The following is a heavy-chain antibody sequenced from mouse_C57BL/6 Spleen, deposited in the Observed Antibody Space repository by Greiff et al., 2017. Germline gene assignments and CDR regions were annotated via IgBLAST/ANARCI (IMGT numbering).Heavy chain of an antibody. CDR3: ARQGRYGSSPFDF. J-gene: IGHJ2*01. V-gene: IGHV5-12*01. CDR1: GFTFSDYY. D-gene: IGHD1-1*01. Sequence: EVHLVESGGGLVQPGGSLKLSCAASGFTFSDYYMYWVRQTPEKRLEWVAYISNGGGSTYYPDTVKGRFTISRDNDKNTLYLQMSRLKSEDTDMYYCARQGRYGSSPFDFWGRGTTLTVSS. CDR2: ISNGGGST.